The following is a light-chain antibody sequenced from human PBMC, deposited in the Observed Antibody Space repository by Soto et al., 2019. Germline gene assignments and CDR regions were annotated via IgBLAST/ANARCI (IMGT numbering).Light chain of an antibody. Sequence: ELVLTQSPATLSLSPGERATLSCRASQSVSNYLAWYQQKPDQAPRLLIYDASNRATGIPARFSGSGSATDFTLTISSLEPEDFAVYYCHQRSNWVFGGGTKVEIK. CDR1: QSVSNY. CDR3: HQRSNWV. J-gene: IGKJ4*01. V-gene: IGKV3-11*01. CDR2: DAS.